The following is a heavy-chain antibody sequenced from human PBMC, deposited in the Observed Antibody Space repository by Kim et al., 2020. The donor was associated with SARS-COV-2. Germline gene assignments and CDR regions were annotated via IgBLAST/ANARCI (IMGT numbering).Heavy chain of an antibody. CDR3: ARDITGTTSWFDP. D-gene: IGHD1-7*01. V-gene: IGHV6-1*01. Sequence: YAVSVKSRITIHPDTSKNQFSLQLNSVTPEDTAVYYCARDITGTTSWFDPWGQGTLVTVSS. J-gene: IGHJ5*02.